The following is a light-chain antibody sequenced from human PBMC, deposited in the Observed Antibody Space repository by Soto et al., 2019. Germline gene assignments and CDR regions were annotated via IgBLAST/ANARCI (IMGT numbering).Light chain of an antibody. CDR3: QQCAYSPRT. Sequence: EIVLTQSPDSLSLSPGERATPSCRASQNVDNNYLAWYQQRPGLAPRLLIYGASIRATGIPDRFSGSGSGTDFTLSISRLEPEDFAVYYCQQCAYSPRTFGQGTKVEVK. CDR2: GAS. J-gene: IGKJ1*01. CDR1: QNVDNNY. V-gene: IGKV3-20*01.